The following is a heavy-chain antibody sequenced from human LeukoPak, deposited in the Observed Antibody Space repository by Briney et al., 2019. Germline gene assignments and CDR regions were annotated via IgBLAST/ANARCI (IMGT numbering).Heavy chain of an antibody. J-gene: IGHJ6*03. Sequence: PSETLSLTCTVTGGSISSYYGSWIRQPPGKGLEWIGRIYTSGSTNYNPSLKSRVTISVDTSKNQFSQKLSSVTAAGTAVYYCARAPMLRFLEWFPPPVYMDVWGKGTTVTVSS. V-gene: IGHV4-4*08. CDR2: IYTSGST. CDR3: ARAPMLRFLEWFPPPVYMDV. CDR1: GGSISSYY. D-gene: IGHD3-3*01.